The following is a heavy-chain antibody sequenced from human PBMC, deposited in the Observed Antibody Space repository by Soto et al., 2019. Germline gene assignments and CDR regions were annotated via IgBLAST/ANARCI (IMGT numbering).Heavy chain of an antibody. CDR3: ARGVTLFGVVINNNWFDP. CDR1: GFTFSTYG. J-gene: IGHJ5*02. D-gene: IGHD3-3*01. Sequence: GGSLRLSCAASGFTFSTYGMHWVRQAPGKGLEWVAIIWYDGNNKYYADSVKGRFTISRDNSRNTLYLQMNSVRVEDTAVYYCARGVTLFGVVINNNWFDPWGQGTLVTVSS. CDR2: IWYDGNNK. V-gene: IGHV3-33*01.